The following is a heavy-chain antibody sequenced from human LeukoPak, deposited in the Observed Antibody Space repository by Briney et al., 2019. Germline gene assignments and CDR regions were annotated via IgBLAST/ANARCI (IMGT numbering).Heavy chain of an antibody. CDR1: GGSISSGSYF. CDR2: INTSGST. Sequence: TLSLTCTVSGGSISSGSYFWTWIRQPAGKRLEWIGRINTSGSTNYNPSLKSRVTISVDTSKNQFSLKLSSVTAAGTAVFFCAREGYTSSWYSGYYYFDYWGQGTLVTVSS. J-gene: IGHJ4*02. V-gene: IGHV4-61*02. CDR3: AREGYTSSWYSGYYYFDY. D-gene: IGHD6-13*01.